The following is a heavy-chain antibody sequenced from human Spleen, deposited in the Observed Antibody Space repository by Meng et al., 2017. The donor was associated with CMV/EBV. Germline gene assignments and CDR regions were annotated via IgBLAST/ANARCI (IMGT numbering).Heavy chain of an antibody. D-gene: IGHD3-3*01. J-gene: IGHJ6*02. V-gene: IGHV4-59*01. CDR1: GGSISSYY. CDR2: MYDSGSI. Sequence: GSLRLSCTVSGGSISSYYWSWIRQPPGKGLEWIGYMYDSGSINYSPSLKSRVTISVDTSKNQFSLKLRSVTAADTAVYYCARGEFSDFRSGYQLSYYGMDVWGRGTAVTVSS. CDR3: ARGEFSDFRSGYQLSYYGMDV.